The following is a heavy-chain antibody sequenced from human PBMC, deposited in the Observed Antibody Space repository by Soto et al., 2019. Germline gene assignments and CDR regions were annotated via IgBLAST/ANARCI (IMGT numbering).Heavy chain of an antibody. Sequence: GGSLRLSCAASGFTFSSYGMSWVRQAPGKGLEWVSAISGSGGSTYYADSVKGRFTISRDNSKNTLYLQMNSLRAEDTAVYYCAKVYVALRVQDYWGQGTLVTVSS. CDR1: GFTFSSYG. D-gene: IGHD4-17*01. CDR3: AKVYVALRVQDY. CDR2: ISGSGGST. V-gene: IGHV3-23*01. J-gene: IGHJ4*02.